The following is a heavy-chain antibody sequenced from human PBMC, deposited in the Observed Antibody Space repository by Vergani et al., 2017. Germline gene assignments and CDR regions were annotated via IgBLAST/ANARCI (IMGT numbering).Heavy chain of an antibody. D-gene: IGHD1-26*01. CDR1: GGSVSSGSYY. CDR3: SRDLLAWGSTPRYFDL. CDR2: NYYSGST. J-gene: IGHJ2*01. Sequence: QVQLQESGPGLVKPSETLSLTCTVSGGSVSSGSYYWSWIRQPPGKGLEWIGYNYYSGSTNYNPSLKSRVTISVDTSKNQFSLKLSSVTAADTAVYYFSRDLLAWGSTPRYFDLWGRGTLVTVSS. V-gene: IGHV4-61*01.